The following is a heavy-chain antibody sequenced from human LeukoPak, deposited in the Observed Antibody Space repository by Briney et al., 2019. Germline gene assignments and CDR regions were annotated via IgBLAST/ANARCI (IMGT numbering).Heavy chain of an antibody. V-gene: IGHV4-39*07. CDR1: GFTFSSYS. Sequence: MSGGSLRLSCAASGFTFSSYSMNWIRQPPGKGLEWIGSIYYSGSTYYNPSLKSRVTISVDTSKNQFSLKLSSVTAADTAVYYCARDRLRNYYGSGSYGNWFDPWGQGTLVTVSS. J-gene: IGHJ5*02. D-gene: IGHD3-10*01. CDR2: IYYSGST. CDR3: ARDRLRNYYGSGSYGNWFDP.